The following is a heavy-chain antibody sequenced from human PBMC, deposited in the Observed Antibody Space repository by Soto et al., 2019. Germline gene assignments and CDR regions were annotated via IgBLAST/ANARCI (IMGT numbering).Heavy chain of an antibody. CDR1: GDSVSGDSGA. V-gene: IGHV6-1*01. Sequence: FDISGDSVSGDSGACSCIRMTTSRGLEWLARTYYRSRWYNDYAVSVRSRITVNPDTSKNQFSLQLTSVTPEDTAVYYCAGTTSHQWYYMDVWGKGTTVTVSS. CDR3: AGTTSHQWYYMDV. CDR2: TYYRSRWYN. D-gene: IGHD1-7*01. J-gene: IGHJ6*03.